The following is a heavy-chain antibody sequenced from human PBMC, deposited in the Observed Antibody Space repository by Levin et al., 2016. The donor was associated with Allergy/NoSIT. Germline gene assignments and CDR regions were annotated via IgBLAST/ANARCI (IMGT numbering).Heavy chain of an antibody. CDR2: IATSSSYI. D-gene: IGHD2-2*01. Sequence: WIRQPPGKGLEWVSSIATSSSYIYYADSVKGRFTISRDNARNSLYLQMNSLRAEDTAVYYCARPYCSSISCPINSWGQGTLVTVSS. V-gene: IGHV3-21*01. J-gene: IGHJ4*02. CDR3: ARPYCSSISCPINS.